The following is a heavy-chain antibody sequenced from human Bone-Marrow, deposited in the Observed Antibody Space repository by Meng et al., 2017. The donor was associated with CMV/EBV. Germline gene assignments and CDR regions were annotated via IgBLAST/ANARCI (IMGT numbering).Heavy chain of an antibody. Sequence: ACGVGVRCYGKHWVRQAAEERLGEFSGNSSNGGSTYYEKSVKGRVTIYRSKCKNTVYLKMGSLRAENMAVYYCEKDRDNWKYGFDYWGQGSLVTVSS. CDR1: GVGVRCYG. CDR3: EKDRDNWKYGFDY. J-gene: IGHJ4*02. D-gene: IGHD1-7*01. CDR2: NSSNGGST. V-gene: IGHV3-64*01.